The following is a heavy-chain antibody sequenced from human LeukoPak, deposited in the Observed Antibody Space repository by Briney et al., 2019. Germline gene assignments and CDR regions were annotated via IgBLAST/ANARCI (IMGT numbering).Heavy chain of an antibody. Sequence: GGSLRLSCAASGFTFSSYGMHWVRQAPGKGLEWVAFIRYDGSNKYYADSVKGRFTISRDNSKSTLYLQMNSLRPEDTAVYYCAKVLSKGGGYYLTDYWGQGTLVTVSS. CDR2: IRYDGSNK. CDR1: GFTFSSYG. V-gene: IGHV3-30*02. CDR3: AKVLSKGGGYYLTDY. J-gene: IGHJ4*02. D-gene: IGHD3-22*01.